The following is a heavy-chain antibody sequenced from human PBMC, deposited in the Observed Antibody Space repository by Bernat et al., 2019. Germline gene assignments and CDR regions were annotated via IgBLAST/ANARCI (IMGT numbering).Heavy chain of an antibody. J-gene: IGHJ6*03. D-gene: IGHD3-16*01. CDR2: IGNSGAST. V-gene: IGHV3-23*01. CDR1: GFTFRNYA. Sequence: EVQLLESGGGLVQPGGSLRLSCAASGFTFRNYAMSWVRQAPGKGLGWVSAIGNSGASTYYADSVKGRFTISRDNSKNTLYLEMNSLRAEDTAVYYCAKGLGGNGNCYYYMDVWGKGTTVTVSS. CDR3: AKGLGGNGNCYYYMDV.